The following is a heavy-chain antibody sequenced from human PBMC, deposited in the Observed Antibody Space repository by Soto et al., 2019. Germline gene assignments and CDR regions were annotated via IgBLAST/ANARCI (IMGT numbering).Heavy chain of an antibody. J-gene: IGHJ4*02. V-gene: IGHV3-74*01. CDR3: ARDRGWSLFDY. CDR2: TNSDGSDT. CDR1: GFTFSTYW. Sequence: GGSLRLSCAASGFTFSTYWMYWVRQAPGKGLVWVSRTNSDGSDTSYADSVKGRFTIARDNAKNTLYLQMNSLRAEDTAVYYCARDRGWSLFDYWGQGTLVTVSS. D-gene: IGHD6-19*01.